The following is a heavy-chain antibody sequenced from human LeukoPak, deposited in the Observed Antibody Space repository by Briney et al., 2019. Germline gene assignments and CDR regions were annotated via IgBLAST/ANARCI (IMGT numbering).Heavy chain of an antibody. CDR2: IYSGGST. D-gene: IGHD4-17*01. J-gene: IGHJ4*02. Sequence: GGSLRLSCAASGFTVSSNYMSWVRQAPGKGLEWVSVIYSGGSTYYADSVKGRFTISRDNSKNTLYLQMNSLRAEDTAVCYCARNYGDYGIVDYWGQGTLVTVSS. CDR3: ARNYGDYGIVDY. CDR1: GFTVSSNY. V-gene: IGHV3-53*01.